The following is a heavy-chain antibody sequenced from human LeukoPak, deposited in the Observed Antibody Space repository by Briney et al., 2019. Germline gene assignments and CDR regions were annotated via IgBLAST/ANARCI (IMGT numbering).Heavy chain of an antibody. CDR2: FDPEDGET. D-gene: IGHD4-17*01. CDR1: GYTLTELS. V-gene: IGHV1-24*01. Sequence: ASVKVSCKVSGYTLTELSMHCVRQTLGKGLERRVGFDPEDGETIYAQKFQGKVTMTEETPTDTAYMELSSLRSEATAVYYCATPRDYGDYGFDYWGQGTLVTVSS. J-gene: IGHJ4*02. CDR3: ATPRDYGDYGFDY.